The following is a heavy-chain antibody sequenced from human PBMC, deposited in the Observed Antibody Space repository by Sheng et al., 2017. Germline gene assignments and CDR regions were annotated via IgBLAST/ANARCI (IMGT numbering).Heavy chain of an antibody. Sequence: QLQLQESGPGLVKPSETLSLTCTVSGGSISSSSYYWGWIRQPPGKGLEWIGSIYYSGSTYYNPSLKSRVTISVDTSKNQFSLKLSSVTAADTAVYYCARDLGEVVPAAITGPNWFDPWGQGTLVTVSS. J-gene: IGHJ5*02. D-gene: IGHD2-2*02. V-gene: IGHV4-39*07. CDR1: GGSISSSSYY. CDR3: ARDLGEVVPAAITGPNWFDP. CDR2: IYYSGST.